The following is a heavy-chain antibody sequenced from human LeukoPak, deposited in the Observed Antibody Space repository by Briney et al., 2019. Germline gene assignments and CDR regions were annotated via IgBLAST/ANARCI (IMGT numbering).Heavy chain of an antibody. CDR1: GGSISSSSYY. Sequence: PSETLSLTCTVSGGSISSSSYYWGWIRQPPGKGLEWIGSIYYSASTYYNPSLKSRVTISVDTSKNQFSLKLSSVTAADTAVYYCASEDSSGWYTGGDYWGQGTLVTVSS. CDR2: IYYSAST. D-gene: IGHD6-19*01. V-gene: IGHV4-39*01. CDR3: ASEDSSGWYTGGDY. J-gene: IGHJ4*02.